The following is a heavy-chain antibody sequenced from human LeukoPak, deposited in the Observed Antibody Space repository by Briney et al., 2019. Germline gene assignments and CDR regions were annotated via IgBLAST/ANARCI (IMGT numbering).Heavy chain of an antibody. Sequence: PGGSLRLSCAASGFIFSSYAIHWVRQAPGKGLEWVAVISYDGTIKNYADSVKGRFTISRDNSKNTMYLQMNSLRAEDTAVYYCARGTPSSSGWLYYGMDVWGQGTTVTVSS. J-gene: IGHJ6*02. D-gene: IGHD6-19*01. CDR1: GFIFSSYA. CDR2: ISYDGTIK. V-gene: IGHV3-30-3*01. CDR3: ARGTPSSSGWLYYGMDV.